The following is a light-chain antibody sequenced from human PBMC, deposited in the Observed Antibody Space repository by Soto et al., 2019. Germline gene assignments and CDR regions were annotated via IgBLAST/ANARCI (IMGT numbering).Light chain of an antibody. CDR1: QSVSSY. Sequence: EVVLTQSPATLSLSPGERATLSCRASQSVSSYLAWYQQKPGQAPRLLIYDTSNRATGIPDRFSGSGSGTAFTLTISRLEPEDFAVYYCQKRSNWPPITVGQGTRLEI. V-gene: IGKV3-11*01. J-gene: IGKJ5*01. CDR2: DTS. CDR3: QKRSNWPPIT.